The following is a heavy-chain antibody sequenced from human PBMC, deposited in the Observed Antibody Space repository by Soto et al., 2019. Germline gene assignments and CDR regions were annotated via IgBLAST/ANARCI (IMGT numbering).Heavy chain of an antibody. Sequence: QVQLVQSGAEVKKPGASVKVSCKASGYTFTSYGISWVRQAPGQGLEWMGWISSYNGNTNDAQKVQGRVTMTTDTSTSTAYMEVRSLRSDDTVVYYCARGRGYSSDHPFDMWGQGTMVTVSS. J-gene: IGHJ3*02. CDR2: ISSYNGNT. D-gene: IGHD6-19*01. V-gene: IGHV1-18*01. CDR1: GYTFTSYG. CDR3: ARGRGYSSDHPFDM.